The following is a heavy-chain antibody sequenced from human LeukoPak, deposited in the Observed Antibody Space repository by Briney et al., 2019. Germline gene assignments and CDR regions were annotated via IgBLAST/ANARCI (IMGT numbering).Heavy chain of an antibody. Sequence: ASVKVSCKASGYTFTDYYMHWVRQAPGQGLEWMGWINPNIGSTNYAQKFQGRVTMTRDTSSSTAYMELSRLRSDDTAVYYCARDGYCSGGSRYFFSPYWGQGTLVTVSS. CDR2: INPNIGST. CDR1: GYTFTDYY. D-gene: IGHD2-15*01. J-gene: IGHJ4*02. V-gene: IGHV1-2*02. CDR3: ARDGYCSGGSRYFFSPY.